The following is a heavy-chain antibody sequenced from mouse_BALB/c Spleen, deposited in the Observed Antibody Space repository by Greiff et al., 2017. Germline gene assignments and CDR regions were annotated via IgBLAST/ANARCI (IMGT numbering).Heavy chain of an antibody. J-gene: IGHJ4*01. CDR3: AREGTGTVFYAMDY. CDR1: GFTFSSFG. Sequence: EVQLQESGGGLVQPGGSRKLSCAASGFTFSSFGMHWVRQAPEKGLEWVAYISSGSSTIYYADTVKGRFTISRDNPKNTLFLQMTSLRSEDTAMYYCAREGTGTVFYAMDYWGQGTSVTVSS. CDR2: ISSGSSTI. V-gene: IGHV5-17*02. D-gene: IGHD4-1*01.